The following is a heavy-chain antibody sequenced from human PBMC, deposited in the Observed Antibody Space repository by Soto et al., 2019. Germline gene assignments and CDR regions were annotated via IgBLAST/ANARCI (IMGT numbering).Heavy chain of an antibody. CDR2: IYSSGSA. CDR3: ATIVGANDY. D-gene: IGHD1-26*01. CDR1: RASIYTYS. Sequence: SETLSLTCTVSRASIYTYSWTWIRQPAGKGLQWIGHIYSSGSANYSPSLKSRVSMSVDSSKNQISLKLSSVTAADTAVYYCATIVGANDYWGQGTLVTVS. V-gene: IGHV4-4*07. J-gene: IGHJ4*02.